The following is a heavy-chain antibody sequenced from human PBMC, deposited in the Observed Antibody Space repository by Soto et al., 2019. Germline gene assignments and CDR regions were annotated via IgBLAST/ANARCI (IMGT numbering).Heavy chain of an antibody. J-gene: IGHJ4*02. Sequence: GASVKVSCKASGYSFTSYAIHWMRQAPGQRLEWMGWINAGNGNTNYAQKLQGRVTMTTDTSTSTAYMELRSLRSDDTAVYYCARGDDNSAMNDYWGQGTLVTVSS. CDR1: GYSFTSYA. V-gene: IGHV1-3*01. D-gene: IGHD1-20*01. CDR3: ARGDDNSAMNDY. CDR2: INAGNGNT.